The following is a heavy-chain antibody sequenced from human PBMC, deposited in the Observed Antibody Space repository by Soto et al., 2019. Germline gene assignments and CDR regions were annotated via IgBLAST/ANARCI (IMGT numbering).Heavy chain of an antibody. CDR1: GGSISSGGYY. Sequence: QVQLQESGPGLVKPSQTLSLTCTVSGGSISSGGYYWSWIRQHPGKGLEWIGYIYYSGGTYYNPSLKSRVTISVDTSKNQFSLKLSSVTAADTAVYYCVRVPRYSGYDRIAHFDYWGQGSLVTVSS. D-gene: IGHD5-12*01. J-gene: IGHJ4*02. CDR2: IYYSGGT. CDR3: VRVPRYSGYDRIAHFDY. V-gene: IGHV4-31*03.